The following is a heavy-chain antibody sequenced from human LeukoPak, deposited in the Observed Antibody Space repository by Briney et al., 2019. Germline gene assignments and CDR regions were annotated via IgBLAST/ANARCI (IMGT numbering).Heavy chain of an antibody. V-gene: IGHV4-59*01. Sequence: SETLSLTCTVSGGSISPYYWSWIRQPPGKRLEWMGFVHYSGSTNSHPSLKSRVPISVATTRNQISLKLNSVTATDAAVFYCARYTKSATALEQWGQGTLVTASS. D-gene: IGHD2-21*02. CDR1: GGSISPYY. CDR2: VHYSGST. J-gene: IGHJ1*01. CDR3: ARYTKSATALEQ.